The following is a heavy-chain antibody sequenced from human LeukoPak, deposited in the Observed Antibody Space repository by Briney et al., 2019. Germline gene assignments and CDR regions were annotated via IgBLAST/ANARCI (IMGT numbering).Heavy chain of an antibody. J-gene: IGHJ5*02. Sequence: ASVKVSCKASGGTFSSYAISWVRQAPGQGLEWMGGIIPIFGTANYAQKFQGRVTITADESTSTAYMELSSLRSEDTAVYYCARGGLYYDILTGYNRFDPWGQGTLVTVSS. V-gene: IGHV1-69*13. CDR2: IIPIFGTA. CDR3: ARGGLYYDILTGYNRFDP. CDR1: GGTFSSYA. D-gene: IGHD3-9*01.